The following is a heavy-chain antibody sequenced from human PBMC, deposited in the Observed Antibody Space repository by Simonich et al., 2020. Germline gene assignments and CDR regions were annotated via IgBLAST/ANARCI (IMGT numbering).Heavy chain of an antibody. CDR2: ISSSVSTI. J-gene: IGHJ6*02. V-gene: IGHV3-48*03. D-gene: IGHD6-6*01. CDR3: ARDFRLQLVEIGTYYYYGMDV. Sequence: EVQLVESGGGLVQPVGSLRLSCAASGFSFRSYEMNWVRQAPGKGLEWVSYISSSVSTIYYADSVKGRLTIYRDNAKNALYLQMNSLRAEDTAVYYCARDFRLQLVEIGTYYYYGMDVWGQGTTVTVSS. CDR1: GFSFRSYE.